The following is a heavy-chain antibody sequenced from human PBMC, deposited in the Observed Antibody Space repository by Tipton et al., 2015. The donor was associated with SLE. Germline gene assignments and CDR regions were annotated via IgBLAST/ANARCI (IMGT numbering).Heavy chain of an antibody. CDR2: IDYSGRT. V-gene: IGHV4-39*07. J-gene: IGHJ6*02. CDR3: ARGMVTWRGAIIGVDV. D-gene: IGHD2-21*02. CDR1: GGSISSSIYY. Sequence: TLSLTCSVSGGSISSSIYYWGWIRQPPGKGLEWVGNIDYSGRTDYNPSLKSRVTISVDPAKNQFSLKLTSVTAPDTAVYYCARGMVTWRGAIIGVDVWGQGTTVNVSS.